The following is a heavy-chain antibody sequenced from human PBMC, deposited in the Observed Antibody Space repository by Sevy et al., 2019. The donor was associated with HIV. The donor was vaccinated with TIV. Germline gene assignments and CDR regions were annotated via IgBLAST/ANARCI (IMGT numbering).Heavy chain of an antibody. D-gene: IGHD3-16*02. CDR3: ANDPDPYTVVVISATRAFFDY. J-gene: IGHJ4*02. CDR2: ISHDGTNK. V-gene: IGHV3-30*18. CDR1: GFTFSNFG. Sequence: GGSLRLSCAASGFTFSNFGMHWVRQAPGKGLEWVAVISHDGTNKYYADSVKGRLTISQDNSKNTVSLQMNSLSVEDTAVYFCANDPDPYTVVVISATRAFFDYWGQGTMVTVSS.